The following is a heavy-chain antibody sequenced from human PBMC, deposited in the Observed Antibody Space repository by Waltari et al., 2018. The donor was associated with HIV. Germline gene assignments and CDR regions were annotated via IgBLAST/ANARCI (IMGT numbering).Heavy chain of an antibody. V-gene: IGHV1-24*01. CDR1: GFTLSELS. J-gene: IGHJ3*01. CDR3: ASAFSGDDAFDL. CDR2: FDPEDVET. Sequence: QVHLEQSGAEVRKPGASVKVSCKVSGFTLSELSINWVRQTPGKGLQWMGRFDPEDVETIHAQNIQGRLTMAVDTSTDTAYMDLSRLTFEDTAVYYCASAFSGDDAFDLWGQGTMVTVSS.